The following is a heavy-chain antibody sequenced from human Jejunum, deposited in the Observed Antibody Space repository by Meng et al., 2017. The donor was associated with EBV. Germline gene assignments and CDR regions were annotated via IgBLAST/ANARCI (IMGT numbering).Heavy chain of an antibody. D-gene: IGHD3-10*01. Sequence: QLQLQESGPGLVKPSATLSLTFTVSGGSINNSNYYCGWIRQPSGKGLEWVGNIYNSGSPKYNPSLKSRVTISVDASKNQFSLKLSSVTAADTAVYYCVRVWNYYGSGSYYPAWGQGTLVTVSS. CDR2: IYNSGSP. J-gene: IGHJ5*02. CDR1: GGSINNSNYY. V-gene: IGHV4-39*07. CDR3: VRVWNYYGSGSYYPA.